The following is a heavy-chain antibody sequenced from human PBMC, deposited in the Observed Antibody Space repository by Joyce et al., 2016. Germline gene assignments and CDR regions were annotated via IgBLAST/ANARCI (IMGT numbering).Heavy chain of an antibody. J-gene: IGHJ4*02. Sequence: EAELLEFGGGWEQPGGSLRLSCAASGFTFSAYAMSWVRQGPGEELEWVSDISWAAGNTYYADSGKGRFTMSRDKPENTWQLQMNSPRAEDTAVYYCAKVASPAWGYSDYWGQGTPVTVSS. CDR3: AKVASPAWGYSDY. CDR1: GFTFSAYA. V-gene: IGHV3-23*01. D-gene: IGHD6-13*01. CDR2: ISWAAGNT.